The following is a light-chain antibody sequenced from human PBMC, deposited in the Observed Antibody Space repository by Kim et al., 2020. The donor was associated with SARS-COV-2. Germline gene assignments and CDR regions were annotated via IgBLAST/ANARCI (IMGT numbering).Light chain of an antibody. CDR3: QQHHSFPLT. CDR2: SAF. J-gene: IGKJ4*01. Sequence: IQLTQSPSSLSASVGDTVTITCRASQGIRSNLAWYQQRPGKAPSLLIYSAFTLHSGVPSRFSGSGSGTDFTLTITSLQPEDFATYHCQQHHSFPLTFGGGTKVDIK. V-gene: IGKV1-9*01. CDR1: QGIRSN.